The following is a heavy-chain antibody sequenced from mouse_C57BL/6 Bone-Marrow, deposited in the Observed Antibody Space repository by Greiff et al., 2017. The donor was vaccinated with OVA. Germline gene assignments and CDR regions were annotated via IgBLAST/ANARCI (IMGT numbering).Heavy chain of an antibody. D-gene: IGHD2-2*01. Sequence: EVQLQQSGPELVKPGASVKMSCKASGYTFTDYNMHWVKQSHGKSLEWIGYINPNNGGTSYNQKFKGKATLTVNKSSSTAYMELRSLTSEDSAVYYCARRGGYDGNFDYWGQGTTLTVSS. CDR3: ARRGGYDGNFDY. V-gene: IGHV1-22*01. CDR1: GYTFTDYN. CDR2: INPNNGGT. J-gene: IGHJ2*01.